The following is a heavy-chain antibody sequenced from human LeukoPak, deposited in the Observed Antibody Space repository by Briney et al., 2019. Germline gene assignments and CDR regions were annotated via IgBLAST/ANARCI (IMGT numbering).Heavy chain of an antibody. CDR1: GFTFSSYS. V-gene: IGHV3-21*01. Sequence: GGSLRLSCAASGFTFSSYSMNWVRQAPGKGLEWVSSISSSSSYIYYADSVKGRFTISRDNAKNSLYLQMNSLRAEDTAVYYCARDLDPRVGAFGIWGQGTMVTVSS. D-gene: IGHD1-26*01. J-gene: IGHJ3*02. CDR2: ISSSSSYI. CDR3: ARDLDPRVGAFGI.